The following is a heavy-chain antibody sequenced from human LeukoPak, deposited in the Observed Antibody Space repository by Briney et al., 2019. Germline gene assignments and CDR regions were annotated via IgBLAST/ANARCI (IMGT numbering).Heavy chain of an antibody. CDR1: GFTFSSYG. CDR2: ISSSGSTI. Sequence: GRSLRLSCAASGFTFSSYGMHWVRQAPGKGLEWASYISSSGSTIYYADSVKGRFTISRDNAKNSLYLQMNSLRAEDTAVYYCAREDYYGSGSSYYYGMDVWGQGTTVTVSS. CDR3: AREDYYGSGSSYYYGMDV. V-gene: IGHV3-48*04. D-gene: IGHD3-10*01. J-gene: IGHJ6*02.